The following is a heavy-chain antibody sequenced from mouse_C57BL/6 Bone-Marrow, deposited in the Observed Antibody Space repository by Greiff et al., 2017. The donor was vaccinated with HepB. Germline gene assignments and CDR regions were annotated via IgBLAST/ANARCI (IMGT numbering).Heavy chain of an antibody. Sequence: VQLQQPGAELVKPGASVKMSCKASGYPFTSYGIPWVKQRPGQGLEWIGDIYPGSGSTNYNEKFKRRATLTVDTSSSTAYMQLSSLTSEDSAVYYCARTLYDGYPFAYWGQGTLVTVSA. J-gene: IGHJ3*01. CDR2: IYPGSGST. V-gene: IGHV1-55*01. D-gene: IGHD2-3*01. CDR3: ARTLYDGYPFAY. CDR1: GYPFTSYG.